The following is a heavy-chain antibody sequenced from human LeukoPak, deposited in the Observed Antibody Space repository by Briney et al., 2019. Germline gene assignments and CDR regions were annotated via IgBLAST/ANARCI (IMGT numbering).Heavy chain of an antibody. CDR1: GGSISSGSFY. Sequence: SETLSLTCTVSGGSISSGSFYWGWIRQPPGKGLEWIGTIYNSGSTYYNPSLKSRVTMSVDTSKNQFSLKLSSVTAADTAVYYCARHLTTYYYDSSGSYPWGQGTLVTVSS. CDR2: IYNSGST. V-gene: IGHV4-39*01. J-gene: IGHJ4*02. D-gene: IGHD3-22*01. CDR3: ARHLTTYYYDSSGSYP.